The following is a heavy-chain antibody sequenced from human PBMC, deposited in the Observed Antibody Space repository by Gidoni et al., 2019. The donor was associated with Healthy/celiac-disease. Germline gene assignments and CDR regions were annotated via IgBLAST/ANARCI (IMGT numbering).Heavy chain of an antibody. CDR2: ISSSSSYI. CDR1: GFTFSSYS. J-gene: IGHJ6*02. CDR3: ARVGYAFYYGMDV. Sequence: EVQLVASGGGLVKPGGSLKLSCAASGFTFSSYSMNWVRQAPGKGLEWVSSISSSSSYIYYADSVKGRFTISRDNAKNSLYLQMNSLRAEDTAVYYCARVGYAFYYGMDVWGQGTTVTVSS. V-gene: IGHV3-21*01. D-gene: IGHD3-16*01.